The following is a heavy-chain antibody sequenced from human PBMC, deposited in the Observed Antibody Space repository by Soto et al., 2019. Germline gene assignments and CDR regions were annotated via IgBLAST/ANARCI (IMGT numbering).Heavy chain of an antibody. CDR1: GFTFTSSA. V-gene: IGHV1-58*01. CDR2: IVVGSGNT. Sequence: GASVKVSCKASGFTFTSSAVQWVRQARGQRLEWIGWIVVGSGNTNYAQKFQERVTITRDMSTSTAYMEPNSLRSEDTAVYYFAADTSLLSYDFWSGYPEYPKGMDVWGQGTTVTVSS. D-gene: IGHD3-3*01. CDR3: AADTSLLSYDFWSGYPEYPKGMDV. J-gene: IGHJ6*02.